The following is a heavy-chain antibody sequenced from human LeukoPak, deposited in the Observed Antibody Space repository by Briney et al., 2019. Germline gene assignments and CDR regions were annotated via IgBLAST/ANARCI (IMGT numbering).Heavy chain of an antibody. Sequence: ASVKVSCKTSGYSFTDYYMHWVRQAPGQGLEWMGWINPNSGGTSTPQKFQGRITMTRDTSITTVYMEVSWLTSDDTAIYYCARADRLDGSPYLIGPWGQGTLVTVSS. CDR1: GYSFTDYY. CDR2: INPNSGGT. V-gene: IGHV1-2*02. CDR3: ARADRLDGSPYLIGP. J-gene: IGHJ5*02. D-gene: IGHD1-26*01.